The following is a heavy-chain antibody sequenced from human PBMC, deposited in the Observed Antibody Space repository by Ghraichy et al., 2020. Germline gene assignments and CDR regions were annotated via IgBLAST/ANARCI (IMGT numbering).Heavy chain of an antibody. CDR3: ARGDYYYGSGSYRNAFDI. CDR2: IYYSGST. CDR1: GGSVSSGSYY. D-gene: IGHD3-10*01. J-gene: IGHJ3*02. Sequence: SETLSLTCTVSGGSVSSGSYYWSWIRQPPGKGLEWIGYIYYSGSTNYNPSLKSRVTISVDTSKNQFSLKLSSVTAADTAVYYCARGDYYYGSGSYRNAFDIWGQGTMVTVSS. V-gene: IGHV4-61*01.